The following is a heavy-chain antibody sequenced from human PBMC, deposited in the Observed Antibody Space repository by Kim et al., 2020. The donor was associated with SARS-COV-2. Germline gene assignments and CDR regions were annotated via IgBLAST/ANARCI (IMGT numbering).Heavy chain of an antibody. CDR2: IYYSGTT. Sequence: SETLSLTCSVSGGAISSTSYYWGWIRQSPGKGLEWIGSIYYSGTTYYNPSLKSRVTISVDTSTNQFSLKVSSVTAADTAVYYCARHDSSSEAGPSYYYYGMGVWGHATTVAVSS. J-gene: IGHJ6*02. CDR1: GGAISSTSYY. CDR3: ARHDSSSEAGPSYYYYGMGV. V-gene: IGHV4-39*01. D-gene: IGHD6-13*01.